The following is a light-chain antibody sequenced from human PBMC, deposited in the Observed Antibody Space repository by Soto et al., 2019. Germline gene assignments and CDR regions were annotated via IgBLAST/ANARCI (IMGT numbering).Light chain of an antibody. CDR1: MRDVGAYNL. J-gene: IGLJ3*02. Sequence: QSALAQPASVSGSAGQSITISCSGTMRDVGAYNLVSWYQQHPGTAPKLIIYEVRNRPSGISSRFSGSRSGNTASLTISGLQSEDEGDCYCSAYTARSTLVFGGGTK. CDR2: EVR. CDR3: SAYTARSTLV. V-gene: IGLV2-14*01.